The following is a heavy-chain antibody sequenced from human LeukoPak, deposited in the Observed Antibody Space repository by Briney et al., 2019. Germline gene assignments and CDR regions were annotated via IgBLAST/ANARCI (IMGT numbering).Heavy chain of an antibody. CDR3: AAVVPAVMGYFDY. D-gene: IGHD2-2*01. Sequence: GASVKVSCKASGGTFSSYALSWVRQAPGQGLEWMGGIIPIFGTANYAQKFQGRVTITADESTSTAYMELNSPRSEDTAVYYCAAVVPAVMGYFDYWGQGTLVTVSS. CDR1: GGTFSSYA. V-gene: IGHV1-69*13. CDR2: IIPIFGTA. J-gene: IGHJ4*02.